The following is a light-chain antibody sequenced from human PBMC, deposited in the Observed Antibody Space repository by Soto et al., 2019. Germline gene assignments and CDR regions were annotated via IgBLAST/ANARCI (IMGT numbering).Light chain of an antibody. V-gene: IGKV3-20*01. J-gene: IGKJ4*01. CDR3: QQYAT. Sequence: EIVLTQSPGTLSLSPGERATLSCRASQSVSSSYLAWYQQKPGQAPRLLIYGASSRATGIPDRFSGSGSGXXXXLTISRXEPEDFAVYYCQQYATFGGGTKVDIK. CDR2: GAS. CDR1: QSVSSSY.